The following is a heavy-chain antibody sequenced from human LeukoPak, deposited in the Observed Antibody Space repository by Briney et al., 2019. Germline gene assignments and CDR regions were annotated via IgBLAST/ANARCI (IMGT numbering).Heavy chain of an antibody. CDR3: ARGGFNYGAFDI. V-gene: IGHV3-11*01. CDR1: GFTFSDYC. D-gene: IGHD5-24*01. J-gene: IGHJ3*02. CDR2: ISSSGSAR. Sequence: GGSLRLSCAASGFTFSDYCMSWIRQAPGKGLEWVSYISSSGSARYYADSVKGRFTISRDNAKKSLDLQMNSLRAEDTAVYYCARGGFNYGAFDIWGQGTMVTVSS.